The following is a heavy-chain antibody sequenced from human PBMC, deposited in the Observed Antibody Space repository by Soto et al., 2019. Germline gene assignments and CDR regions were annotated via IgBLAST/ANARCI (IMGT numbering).Heavy chain of an antibody. CDR3: ARGEQQPNYYYYGMDV. CDR1: GGSISSSNW. D-gene: IGHD6-13*01. Sequence: SETLSLTCAVSGGSISSSNWWSWVRQPPGKGLEWIGEINHSGSTNYNPSLKSRVTISVDKSKNQFSLKLSSVTAADTAVYYCARGEQQPNYYYYGMDVWGQGTTVTVSS. V-gene: IGHV4-4*02. CDR2: INHSGST. J-gene: IGHJ6*02.